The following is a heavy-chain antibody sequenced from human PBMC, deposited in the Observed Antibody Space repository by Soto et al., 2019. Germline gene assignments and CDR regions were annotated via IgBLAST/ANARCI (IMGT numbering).Heavy chain of an antibody. Sequence: PGGSLRLSCAASGFTFSDHYMAWIRQAPGKGLEIVAQMSGSGSSEDYGDSVKGRFSIFRENSKNLLFLQMFFLRAEDTAVYYCARESEDLTSNFDYWGQGTLVTVSS. J-gene: IGHJ4*02. V-gene: IGHV3-11*04. CDR2: MSGSGSSE. CDR3: ARESEDLTSNFDY. CDR1: GFTFSDHY.